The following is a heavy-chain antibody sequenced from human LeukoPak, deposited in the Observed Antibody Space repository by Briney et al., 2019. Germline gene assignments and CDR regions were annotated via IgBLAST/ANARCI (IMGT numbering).Heavy chain of an antibody. V-gene: IGHV1-2*02. CDR1: GYTFTGYY. D-gene: IGHD3-22*01. CDR2: INPNSGGT. CDR3: ASQGERQLLLHQMDV. Sequence: GASVKLSCTASGYTFTGYYMHWVRQAPGQGLEWMGWINPNSGGTNYAQKFQGRGTMTRDTSISTAYMELSRLRSDDTAVYYCASQGERQLLLHQMDVWGKGTTVTVSS. J-gene: IGHJ6*04.